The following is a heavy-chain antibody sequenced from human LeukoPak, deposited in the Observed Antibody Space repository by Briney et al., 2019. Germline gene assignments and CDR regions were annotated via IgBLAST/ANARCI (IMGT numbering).Heavy chain of an antibody. J-gene: IGHJ5*02. CDR3: AKDDYGPS. D-gene: IGHD4-17*01. V-gene: IGHV3-30*18. CDR1: GFTFSSYG. Sequence: GGSLRLPCAASGFTFSSYGMHWVRQAPGKGLEWVAVISYDGSNKYYADSVKGRFTISRDNSKNTLYLQMNSLRAEDTAVYYCAKDDYGPSWGQGTLVTVSS. CDR2: ISYDGSNK.